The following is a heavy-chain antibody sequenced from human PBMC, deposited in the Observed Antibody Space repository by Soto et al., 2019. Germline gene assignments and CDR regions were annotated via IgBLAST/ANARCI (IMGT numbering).Heavy chain of an antibody. Sequence: QVQLQQWGAGLLKPSETLSLTCAVYGGSFSGYYWSWIRQPPGKGLEWIGEINHSGSTNYNPSLKSRVTISVDTSKNQFSLKLSSVTAADTAVYYCARGRGDSYARLGYYYYYYGMDVWGQGTTVTVSS. CDR1: GGSFSGYY. CDR3: ARGRGDSYARLGYYYYYYGMDV. V-gene: IGHV4-34*01. D-gene: IGHD5-18*01. J-gene: IGHJ6*02. CDR2: INHSGST.